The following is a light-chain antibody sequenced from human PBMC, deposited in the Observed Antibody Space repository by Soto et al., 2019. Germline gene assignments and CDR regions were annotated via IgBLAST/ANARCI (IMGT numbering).Light chain of an antibody. Sequence: QSVLTQPPSVSAAPGQKVTISCSGSRSNIGENYVSWYQQHPGKAPKLMIYEVTKRPSGVPDRFSGSKSGNTASLTVSGLQAEDEADYYCSSYAGSNNFVFGTGTKLTVL. CDR2: EVT. V-gene: IGLV2-8*01. CDR3: SSYAGSNNFV. J-gene: IGLJ1*01. CDR1: RSNIGENY.